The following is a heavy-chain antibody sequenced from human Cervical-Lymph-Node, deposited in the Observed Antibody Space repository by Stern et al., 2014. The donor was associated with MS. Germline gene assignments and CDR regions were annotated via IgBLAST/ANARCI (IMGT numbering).Heavy chain of an antibody. CDR1: GGTFSSYA. CDR3: ARGGAAGTKRDYYYGMDV. CDR2: IIPIFGTA. V-gene: IGHV1-69*01. D-gene: IGHD6-13*01. Sequence: QVQLVQSGAEVKKPGSSVKVSCKASGGTFSSYAISWVRQAPGQGLEWMGGIIPIFGTANYAQKFQGRVTITADESTSTAYMELSSLRSEDTAVYYCARGGAAGTKRDYYYGMDVWGQGTTVTVSS. J-gene: IGHJ6*02.